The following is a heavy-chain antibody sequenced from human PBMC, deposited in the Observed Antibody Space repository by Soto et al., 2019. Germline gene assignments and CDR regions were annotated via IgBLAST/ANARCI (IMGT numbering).Heavy chain of an antibody. CDR2: IRSKANSYAT. CDR1: GFTFSGSA. CDR3: IRLSDLGIEEADPYSYYGMDV. D-gene: IGHD6-13*01. Sequence: PGGSLRLSCAASGFTFSGSAMHWVRQASGKGLEWVGRIRSKANSYATAYAASVKGRFTISRDDPKNTAYLQMNSLKTEDTAVYYCIRLSDLGIEEADPYSYYGMDVWGQGTTVTVS. J-gene: IGHJ6*02. V-gene: IGHV3-73*01.